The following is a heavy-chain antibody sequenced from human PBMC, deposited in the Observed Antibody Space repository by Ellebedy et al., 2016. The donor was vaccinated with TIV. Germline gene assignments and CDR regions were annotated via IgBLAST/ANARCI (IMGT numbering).Heavy chain of an antibody. CDR2: ITNKANNEIT. V-gene: IGHV3-72*01. J-gene: IGHJ4*02. D-gene: IGHD6-13*01. Sequence: GESLKISCAASGFTFSDHYMDWVRQTPGKGLEWVGSITNKANNEITEYAASVKGRFSVSRDDTKNSLYLQMNRLKTEDTAMYYCARLLVAAGDLVGLDYWGQGTLVTVSS. CDR1: GFTFSDHY. CDR3: ARLLVAAGDLVGLDY.